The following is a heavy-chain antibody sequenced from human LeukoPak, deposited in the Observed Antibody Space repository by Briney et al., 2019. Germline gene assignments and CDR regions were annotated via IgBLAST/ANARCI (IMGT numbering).Heavy chain of an antibody. D-gene: IGHD3-10*01. CDR1: GYTLTELS. CDR2: FDPEDGET. Sequence: ASVKVSCKVSGYTLTELSMHWVRQAPGKGLEWMGGFDPEDGETIYAQKFQGRVTMTEDTSTDTAYMELSSLRSEDTAVYYCARARGGLYYYGSGIDYWGQGTLVTVSS. CDR3: ARARGGLYYYGSGIDY. J-gene: IGHJ4*02. V-gene: IGHV1-24*01.